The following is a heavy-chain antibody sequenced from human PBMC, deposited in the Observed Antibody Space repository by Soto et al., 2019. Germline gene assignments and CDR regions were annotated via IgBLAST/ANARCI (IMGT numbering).Heavy chain of an antibody. J-gene: IGHJ6*02. D-gene: IGHD1-7*01. Sequence: SVKVSCKASGGTFSSYAISWVRQAPGQGLWCMGGIIPIFGTANFAQKFQGRVTISADESTSTAYMELSSLRSEDTAVYYCARRRNYEYYYYYGMDVWGQGTTVTVSS. CDR3: ARRRNYEYYYYYGMDV. CDR2: IIPIFGTA. V-gene: IGHV1-69*13. CDR1: GGTFSSYA.